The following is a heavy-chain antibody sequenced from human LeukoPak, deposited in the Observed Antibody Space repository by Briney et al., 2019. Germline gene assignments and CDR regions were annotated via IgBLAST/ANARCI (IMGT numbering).Heavy chain of an antibody. CDR1: GFTFSNYA. CDR2: ISGSGGST. D-gene: IGHD3-9*01. J-gene: IGHJ4*02. Sequence: GGSLRLSCAASGFTFSNYAMSWVRQAPGKGLEWVSAISGSGGSTYYADSVKGRFTISRDNSKNTLYLQMNSLRAEDTAVYYCAKGGRDYDILTGYYSRNPFDYWGQGTLVTVSS. V-gene: IGHV3-23*01. CDR3: AKGGRDYDILTGYYSRNPFDY.